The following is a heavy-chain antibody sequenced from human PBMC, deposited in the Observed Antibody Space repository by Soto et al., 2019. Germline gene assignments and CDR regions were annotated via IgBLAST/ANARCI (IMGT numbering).Heavy chain of an antibody. CDR3: AYSPSSCSSYYGDY. CDR2: IYWDDDK. V-gene: IGHV2-5*02. D-gene: IGHD6-6*01. Sequence: QITLKESGPTLVKPTQTLTLTCTFSGFSLSTSGVGVGWIRQPPGKALEWLALIYWDDDKRDSPFLKSRLTIPNDTAKTPVVLTTTNMDPVDTAPYYCAYSPSSCSSYYGDYWGQGTLVTVSS. CDR1: GFSLSTSGVG. J-gene: IGHJ4*02.